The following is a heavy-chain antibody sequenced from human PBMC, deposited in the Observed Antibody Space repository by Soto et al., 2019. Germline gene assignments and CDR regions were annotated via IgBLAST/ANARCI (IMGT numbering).Heavy chain of an antibody. D-gene: IGHD6-6*01. CDR1: GGTFSSYT. Sequence: QVQLVQSGAEVKKPGSSVKVSCKASGGTFSSYTISWVRQAPGQGLEWMGRIIPILGIANYAQKFQGRVTITADKSTSTAYMELSSLRSEDTAVYYCARDRDSSLSYWFDPWGQGTLVTVSS. J-gene: IGHJ5*02. V-gene: IGHV1-69*08. CDR3: ARDRDSSLSYWFDP. CDR2: IIPILGIA.